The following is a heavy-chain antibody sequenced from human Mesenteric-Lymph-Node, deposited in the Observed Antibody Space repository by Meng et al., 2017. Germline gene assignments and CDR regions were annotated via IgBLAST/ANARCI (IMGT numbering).Heavy chain of an antibody. CDR2: INPNSGGT. Sequence: ASVKVSCKASGYTFTGYYMHWVRQAPGQGLEWMGRINPNSGGTNYAQKFQGRVTMTRDTSISTAYMELSRLRSEDTAVYYCARDVGYSGSYCWWFDPWGQGTLVTVSS. V-gene: IGHV1-2*06. CDR1: GYTFTGYY. D-gene: IGHD1-26*01. J-gene: IGHJ5*02. CDR3: ARDVGYSGSYCWWFDP.